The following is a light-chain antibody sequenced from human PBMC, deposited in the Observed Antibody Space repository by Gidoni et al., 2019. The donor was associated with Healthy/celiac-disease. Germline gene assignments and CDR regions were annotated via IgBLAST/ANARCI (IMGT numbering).Light chain of an antibody. J-gene: IGKJ3*01. Sequence: EIVLTQSPGTLSLSPGERATLSCRASQRVSSSYLAWYQQKPGQAPRLLIYDASSRATGIPDRFSGSGSGTDFTLTISRLEPEDFAVYYCQQHGSSPHTFGRGTKVEIK. V-gene: IGKV3-20*01. CDR1: QRVSSSY. CDR2: DAS. CDR3: QQHGSSPHT.